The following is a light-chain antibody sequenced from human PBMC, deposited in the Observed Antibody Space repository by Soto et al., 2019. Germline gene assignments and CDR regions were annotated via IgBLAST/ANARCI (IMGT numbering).Light chain of an antibody. CDR3: AAWDDSLSDYV. V-gene: IGLV1-44*01. J-gene: IGLJ1*01. CDR1: SSDIGSSP. Sequence: QSVLTQPPSASGTPGQRVTISCSGSSSDIGSSPVNWYQQLPGTAPKLFIYSDNQRPSGVPDRFSGSKSGTSASLAISGLQSDDEADYYCAAWDDSLSDYVFGTGTKLTVL. CDR2: SDN.